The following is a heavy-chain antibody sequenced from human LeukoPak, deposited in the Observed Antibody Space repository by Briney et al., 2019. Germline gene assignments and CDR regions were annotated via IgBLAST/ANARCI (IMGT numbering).Heavy chain of an antibody. D-gene: IGHD3-16*01. CDR1: GFTFDDYA. V-gene: IGHV3-43*02. J-gene: IGHJ4*02. CDR2: ISGDGGST. Sequence: PGGSLGLSCAASGFTFDDYAMHWVRQAPGKGLEWVSLISGDGGSTYYADSVKGRFTISRDNSKNSLYLQMNSLRTEDTALYYCAKDKSGWGFFDYWGQGTLVTVSS. CDR3: AKDKSGWGFFDY.